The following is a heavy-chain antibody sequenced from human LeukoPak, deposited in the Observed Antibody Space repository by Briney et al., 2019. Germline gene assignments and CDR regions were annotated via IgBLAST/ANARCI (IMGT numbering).Heavy chain of an antibody. CDR2: IYYSGST. CDR3: ARGLAAAGIDNWFDP. V-gene: IGHV4-61*01. Sequence: SETLSLTCTVSGGSVSSGSYYWSWIRQPPGKGLEWIGYIYYSGSTNYNPSLKSRVTISVDTSKNQFSLKLSSVTAADTAVYYCARGLAAAGIDNWFDPWGQGTLVTVSS. CDR1: GGSVSSGSYY. J-gene: IGHJ5*02. D-gene: IGHD6-13*01.